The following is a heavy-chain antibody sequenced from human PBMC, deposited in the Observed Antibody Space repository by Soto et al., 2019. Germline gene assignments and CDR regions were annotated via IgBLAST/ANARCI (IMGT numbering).Heavy chain of an antibody. J-gene: IGHJ6*02. CDR1: GYTFISYD. CDR2: MNPNSGNT. Sequence: QVQLVQSGAEVKKPGASVKVSCKASGYTFISYDINWVRQATGQGLEWMGWMNPNSGNTGYAQKFQGRVTMTRNTSISTAYMELSSLRSEDTAVYYCARGLSYSSSWYPKTYYYYYGMDVWGQGTTVTVSS. D-gene: IGHD6-13*01. V-gene: IGHV1-8*01. CDR3: ARGLSYSSSWYPKTYYYYYGMDV.